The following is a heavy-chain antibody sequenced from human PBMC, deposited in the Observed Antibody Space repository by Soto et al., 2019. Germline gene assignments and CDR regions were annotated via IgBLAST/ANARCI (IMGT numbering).Heavy chain of an antibody. CDR3: ARSKVGGIAVATNS. Sequence: QVQLQESGPGLVKPSGTLSLTCAVSGGSISSSNWWSWVLQPPGKGLEWIGEIYHSGTTNYNPSLKSRVYKSVDKPKDHFSLKLSSVTAAATAVYYSARSKVGGIAVATNSCGQGSRVIVSS. V-gene: IGHV4-4*02. CDR1: GGSISSSNW. J-gene: IGHJ4*02. D-gene: IGHD6-19*01. CDR2: IYHSGTT.